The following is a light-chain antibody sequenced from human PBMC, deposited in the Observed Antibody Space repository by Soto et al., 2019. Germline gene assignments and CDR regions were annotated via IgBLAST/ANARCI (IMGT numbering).Light chain of an antibody. CDR1: SSDVGGSNY. J-gene: IGLJ1*01. CDR3: SSYTSSNTLEV. CDR2: EVD. Sequence: QSALIQPASVSGSPGQSFTISCTGTSSDVGGSNYVSWYQHHPHRAPKLLIYEVDYRPSGVSNRFSGSKSGNTASLTISGLQAEDEADYYCSSYTSSNTLEVFGFGTKLTVL. V-gene: IGLV2-14*01.